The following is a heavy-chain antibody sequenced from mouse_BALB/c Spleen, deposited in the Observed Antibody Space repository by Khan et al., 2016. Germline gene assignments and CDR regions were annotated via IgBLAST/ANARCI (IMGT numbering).Heavy chain of an antibody. V-gene: IGHV4-1*02. CDR1: GFDIRRYW. CDR2: FNPDGSTN. J-gene: IGHJ3*01. Sequence: EVKLQESGGGLVQPGGSLKRHSAASGFDIRRYWMSRVREHPGNGVEGIGEFNPDGSTNNNTQFLKDKFIIFRNNAKNKLYLQMSKVRTEDTAHYYCARPTFYRYLADWGQGTMVTVSA. CDR3: ARPTFYRYLAD.